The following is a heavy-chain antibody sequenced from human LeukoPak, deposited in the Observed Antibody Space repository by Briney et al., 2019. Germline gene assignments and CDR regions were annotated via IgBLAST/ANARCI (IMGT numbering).Heavy chain of an antibody. V-gene: IGHV3-33*01. D-gene: IGHD6-13*01. CDR1: GFTFSSYG. J-gene: IGHJ6*01. CDR3: ARDQDSSSSPYYYFNGMDV. CDR2: IWYDGSNK. Sequence: GRSLRLSCAASGFTFSSYGMHWVRQAPGKGLEWVAVIWYDGSNKYYADSVKGRFTISRDNSKNTLYLQMNSLRAEDTAVYYCARDQDSSSSPYYYFNGMDVWGQGTTGTGSS.